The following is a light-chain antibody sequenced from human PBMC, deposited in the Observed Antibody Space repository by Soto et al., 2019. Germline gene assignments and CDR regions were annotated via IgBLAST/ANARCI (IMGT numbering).Light chain of an antibody. J-gene: IGLJ1*01. CDR3: CSYAGSYTYV. V-gene: IGLV2-11*01. CDR2: DVS. CDR1: SSDVGGYNY. Sequence: QYALTQPRSVSGSPGQSVTISCTGTSSDVGGYNYVSWYQHHPGKAPKLMIYDVSKRPSGVPDRFSGSKSGNTASLTISGLQAEDEADYYCCSYAGSYTYVLGTGTKLTVL.